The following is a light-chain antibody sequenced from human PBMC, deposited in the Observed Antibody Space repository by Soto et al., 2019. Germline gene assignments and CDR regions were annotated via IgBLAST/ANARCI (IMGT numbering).Light chain of an antibody. Sequence: DVQMTQSPSSLSVSVGDRVTITCRASQSISSYLNWYQQEPGRAPKLLVYAASNLQSGVPSRFSGSGSGTDFTLTISSLQPEDFATYYCQQSYSGPYTFGQGTKLEIK. V-gene: IGKV1-39*01. CDR3: QQSYSGPYT. CDR2: AAS. J-gene: IGKJ2*01. CDR1: QSISSY.